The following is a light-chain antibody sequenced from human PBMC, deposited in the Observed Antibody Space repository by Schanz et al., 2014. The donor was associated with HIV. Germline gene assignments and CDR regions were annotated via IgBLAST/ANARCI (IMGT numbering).Light chain of an antibody. CDR2: EVT. J-gene: IGLJ3*02. CDR1: SSDVGSYDL. Sequence: QSALIQPPSVSGSPGQSITISCTGTSSDVGSYDLVSWYQQHPGKAPKLMISEVTKRPSGVPDRFSGSKSGNTASLTISGLQAEDEADYYCCSYAGSSTLVFGGGTKVTVL. V-gene: IGLV2-23*02. CDR3: CSYAGSSTLV.